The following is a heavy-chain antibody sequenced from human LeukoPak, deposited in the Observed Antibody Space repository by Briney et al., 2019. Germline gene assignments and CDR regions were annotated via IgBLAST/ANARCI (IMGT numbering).Heavy chain of an antibody. D-gene: IGHD4-17*01. CDR3: ARHYYSDPFDY. V-gene: IGHV4-34*01. J-gene: IGHJ4*02. Sequence: SETLSLTCAVYRGSFSGYYWSWIRQPPGKGLEWIGEINHSGSTNYNPSLKSRVTISVDTSKTQFSLKLSSVTAADTAVYYCARHYYSDPFDYWGQGTLVTVSS. CDR1: RGSFSGYY. CDR2: INHSGST.